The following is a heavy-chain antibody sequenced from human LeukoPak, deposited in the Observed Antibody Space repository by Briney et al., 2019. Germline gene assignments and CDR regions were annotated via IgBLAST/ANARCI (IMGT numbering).Heavy chain of an antibody. Sequence: PSETLSLTCTVSGGSISSYYWSWIRQPPGKGLEWIGYIYYSGSTNYNPSLKSRVTISVDTSKNQFSLKLSSVTAADTAVYYCARERRDGYNLIDLWGRGTLVTVSS. D-gene: IGHD5-24*01. CDR3: ARERRDGYNLIDL. J-gene: IGHJ2*01. CDR2: IYYSGST. CDR1: GGSISSYY. V-gene: IGHV4-59*01.